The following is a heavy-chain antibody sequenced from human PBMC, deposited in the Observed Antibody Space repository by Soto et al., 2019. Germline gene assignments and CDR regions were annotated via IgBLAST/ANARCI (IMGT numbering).Heavy chain of an antibody. Sequence: SVKDSCKASGGTFSSYAISWVRQAPGQGLEWMGGIIPIFGTANYAQKFQGRVTITADESTSTAYMELSSLRSEDTAVYYCTTDGEPRKTGTMDDYWGQGTLVTVSS. V-gene: IGHV1-69*13. CDR3: TTDGEPRKTGTMDDY. J-gene: IGHJ4*02. CDR1: GGTFSSYA. D-gene: IGHD1-7*01. CDR2: IIPIFGTA.